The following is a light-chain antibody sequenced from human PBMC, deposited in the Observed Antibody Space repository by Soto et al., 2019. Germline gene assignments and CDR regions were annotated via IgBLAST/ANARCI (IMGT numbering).Light chain of an antibody. V-gene: IGLV2-14*01. Sequence: QSALTQPASVSGSPGQSITISCTGTSSDVGGYNYVSWYQQHPGKAPKLMIYDVSNRPSGVSSRFSGSKSGNTASLTISGLQAEEEADYYCSSYTSSSTYVFGIGTKFTVL. CDR3: SSYTSSSTYV. CDR1: SSDVGGYNY. CDR2: DVS. J-gene: IGLJ1*01.